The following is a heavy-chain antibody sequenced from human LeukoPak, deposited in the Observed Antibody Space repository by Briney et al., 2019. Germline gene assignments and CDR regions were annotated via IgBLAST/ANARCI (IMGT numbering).Heavy chain of an antibody. Sequence: GGSLGLSCAASGFTFSSYTMSWIRQAPGKGLEWISAITANGGNTYYADSVKGRFTISRDDSKNTLYLQMNSLRAEVTAVYYCARGGGLGPFDYWGQGTLVTVSS. V-gene: IGHV3-23*01. CDR1: GFTFSSYT. J-gene: IGHJ4*02. CDR2: ITANGGNT. CDR3: ARGGGLGPFDY. D-gene: IGHD3-10*01.